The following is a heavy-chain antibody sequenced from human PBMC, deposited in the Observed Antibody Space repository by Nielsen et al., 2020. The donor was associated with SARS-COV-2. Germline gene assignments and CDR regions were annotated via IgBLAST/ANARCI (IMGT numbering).Heavy chain of an antibody. D-gene: IGHD3-10*01. Sequence: RQAPGKGLEWIGYIYYSGSTYYNPSLKSRVTISADTSKNQFSLKLSSVTAADTAVYYCAREALKELLWFGESSSYYGMDVWGQGTTVTVSS. V-gene: IGHV4-31*02. CDR3: AREALKELLWFGESSSYYGMDV. J-gene: IGHJ6*02. CDR2: IYYSGST.